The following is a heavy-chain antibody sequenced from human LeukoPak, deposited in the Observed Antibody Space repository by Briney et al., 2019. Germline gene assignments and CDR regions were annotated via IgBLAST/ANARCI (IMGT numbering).Heavy chain of an antibody. CDR1: GGSISSSSYY. CDR3: ARLVVDYYDSSGYYLPYYFDY. V-gene: IGHV4-39*01. D-gene: IGHD3-22*01. CDR2: IYYSGST. J-gene: IGHJ4*02. Sequence: SETLSLNCTVSGGSISSSSYYWGWIRQPPGKGLEWIGSIYYSGSTYYNPSLKSRVTISVDTSKNQFSLKLSSVTAADTAVYYCARLVVDYYDSSGYYLPYYFDYWGQGTLVTVSS.